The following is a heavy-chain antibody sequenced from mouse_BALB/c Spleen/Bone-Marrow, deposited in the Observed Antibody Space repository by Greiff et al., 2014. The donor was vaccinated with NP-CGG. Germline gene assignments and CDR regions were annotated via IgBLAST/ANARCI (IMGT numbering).Heavy chain of an antibody. CDR3: ARTYYAYAWFVY. CDR1: GYTFSSYW. D-gene: IGHD2-9*01. CDR2: ILPGSGST. Sequence: QVQLKESGAELMKPGASVKISCKATGYTFSSYWIEWVKQRPGHGLEWIGEILPGSGSTNYNEKFKGKATFTADTPSNTAYMQLSSLTSEDSAVYYCARTYYAYAWFVYWGQGTLVTVSA. J-gene: IGHJ3*01. V-gene: IGHV1-9*01.